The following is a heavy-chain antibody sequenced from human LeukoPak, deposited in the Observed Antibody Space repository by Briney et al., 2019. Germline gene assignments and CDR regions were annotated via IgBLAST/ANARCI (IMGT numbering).Heavy chain of an antibody. CDR2: IHTSGST. D-gene: IGHD3-3*01. CDR1: GGSISSSY. CDR3: ARAITIFGVVIIDY. Sequence: PSETLSLTCTVSGGSISSSYWSWIPQPAGKGLEWIGRIHTSGSTNYNPSLKSRVTMSVDTSKNQFSLKLSSVTAADTAVYYCARAITIFGVVIIDYWGQGNLVTVSS. V-gene: IGHV4-4*07. J-gene: IGHJ4*02.